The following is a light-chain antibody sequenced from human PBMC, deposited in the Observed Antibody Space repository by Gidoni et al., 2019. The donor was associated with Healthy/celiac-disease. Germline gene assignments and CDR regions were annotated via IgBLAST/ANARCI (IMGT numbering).Light chain of an antibody. CDR3: QQCYSTPWT. V-gene: IGKV1-39*01. CDR2: AAS. Sequence: DNKMTQPPSSLSASVGDRVTITCRASHSISSYFNWYQQKPGKAPKLLIYAASSLQSGVPSRFSGNGSGTDFTLTISSLQPEDFATYYCQQCYSTPWTFGQGTKLEIK. J-gene: IGKJ2*02. CDR1: HSISSY.